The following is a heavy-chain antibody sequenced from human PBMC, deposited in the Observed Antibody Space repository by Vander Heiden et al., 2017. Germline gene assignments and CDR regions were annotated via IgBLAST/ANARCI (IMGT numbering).Heavy chain of an antibody. CDR1: GFTFSHCA. V-gene: IGHV3-23*01. CDR2: ITSDGGT. J-gene: IGHJ3*01. Sequence: EPGGGLVQPGGSLRRACAASGFTFSHCALTWVRQAPGKGLEWVSSITSDGGTMYADSVKGRFTISRDNSKTTLYLQMMSLRGDDTAIYFCGRDPNGNYVGAFDFWGQGTMVTVSS. CDR3: GRDPNGNYVGAFDF. D-gene: IGHD4-17*01.